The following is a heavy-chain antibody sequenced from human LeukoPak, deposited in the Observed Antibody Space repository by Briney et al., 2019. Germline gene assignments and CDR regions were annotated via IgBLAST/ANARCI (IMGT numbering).Heavy chain of an antibody. J-gene: IGHJ6*02. CDR3: ARDCGGEICYYYGMDV. Sequence: ASVKVSCKASGYTFTSYYMHWVRQAPGQGLEWMGIINPSGGGTTYAQKFQGRVTMTRDTSTGTVYMELRSLRSDDTAVYYCARDCGGEICYYYGMDVWGQGTTVTVSS. D-gene: IGHD2-21*01. CDR2: INPSGGGT. V-gene: IGHV1-46*01. CDR1: GYTFTSYY.